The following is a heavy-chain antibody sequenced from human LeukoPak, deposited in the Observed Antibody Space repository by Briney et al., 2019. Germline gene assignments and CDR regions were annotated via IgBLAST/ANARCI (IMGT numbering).Heavy chain of an antibody. Sequence: ASVKVSCKASGYTLTDYYTHWVRQAPGQGLEWMGWINTKSGGTNYAEKFQGRVTMTRDTPISTTYMELNRLRSDDTAVYYCAGLAVAGSPFDYWGQGTLVTVSS. D-gene: IGHD6-19*01. V-gene: IGHV1-2*02. J-gene: IGHJ4*02. CDR1: GYTLTDYY. CDR2: INTKSGGT. CDR3: AGLAVAGSPFDY.